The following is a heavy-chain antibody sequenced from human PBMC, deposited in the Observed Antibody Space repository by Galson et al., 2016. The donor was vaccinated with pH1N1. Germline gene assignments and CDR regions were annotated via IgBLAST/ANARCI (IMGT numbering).Heavy chain of an antibody. J-gene: IGHJ4*02. D-gene: IGHD3-10*01. CDR3: PTVEFGGKLGD. Sequence: ETLSLTCTVYGGSFSDYYWSWIRQPPGKGLEWIGEVNPSGRTIYNPSLNSRDLISADTSKNRFTLQLTSVTAPATAVYFCPTVEFGGKLGDWGQGTQVTVSS. CDR1: GGSFSDYY. CDR2: VNPSGRT. V-gene: IGHV4-34*01.